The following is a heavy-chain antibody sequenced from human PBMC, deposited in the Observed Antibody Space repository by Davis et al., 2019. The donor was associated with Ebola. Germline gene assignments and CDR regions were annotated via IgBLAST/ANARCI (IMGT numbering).Heavy chain of an antibody. CDR3: AKFSRAGDSV. CDR2: INSDGSST. Sequence: HTGGSLRLSCAASGFTFSSYWMHWVRQAPGKGLVWVSRINSDGSSTSYADSVKGRFTISRDNAKNSLYLQVNSLRDEDTAVYYCAKFSRAGDSVWGQGTLVTVSS. J-gene: IGHJ4*02. V-gene: IGHV3-74*01. D-gene: IGHD6-13*01. CDR1: GFTFSSYW.